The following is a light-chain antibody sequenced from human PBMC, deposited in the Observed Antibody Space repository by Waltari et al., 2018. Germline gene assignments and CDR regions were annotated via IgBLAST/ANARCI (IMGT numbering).Light chain of an antibody. CDR3: SSYTSSITWV. CDR2: EVS. Sequence: QSALTQPASVSGSPGQSITIPCTGTSSDVGGYNHVPWYQQHPGKAPKLMIYEVSNRPSGVSNRFSGSKSDNTASLTISGLQAEDEADYYCSSYTSSITWVFGGGTKLTVL. V-gene: IGLV2-14*01. CDR1: SSDVGGYNH. J-gene: IGLJ3*02.